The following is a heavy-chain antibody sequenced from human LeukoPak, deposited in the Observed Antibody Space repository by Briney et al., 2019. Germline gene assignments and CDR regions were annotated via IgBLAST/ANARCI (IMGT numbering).Heavy chain of an antibody. D-gene: IGHD3-3*01. CDR2: ISSSSSYI. CDR1: GFTFSSYS. V-gene: IGHV3-21*01. Sequence: PGGSLRLSCAASGFTFSSYSMNWVRQAPGKGLEWASSISSSSSYIYYADSVKGRFTISRDNAKNSLYLQMNSLRAEDTAVYYCARDHYDFWSGYYYQWGQGTTVTVSS. J-gene: IGHJ6*02. CDR3: ARDHYDFWSGYYYQ.